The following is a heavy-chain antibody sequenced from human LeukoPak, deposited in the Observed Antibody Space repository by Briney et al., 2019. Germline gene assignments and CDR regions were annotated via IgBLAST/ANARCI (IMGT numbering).Heavy chain of an antibody. V-gene: IGHV4-39*07. Sequence: NPSETLSLTCTVSGGSISSYYWGWIRQPPGKGLEWIGSIYYSGSTYYNPSLKSRVTISVNTSKNQFSLKLSSVTAADTAVYYCARDNVRRVFDPWGQGTLVTVSS. D-gene: IGHD6-13*01. CDR1: GGSISSYY. CDR3: ARDNVRRVFDP. CDR2: IYYSGST. J-gene: IGHJ5*02.